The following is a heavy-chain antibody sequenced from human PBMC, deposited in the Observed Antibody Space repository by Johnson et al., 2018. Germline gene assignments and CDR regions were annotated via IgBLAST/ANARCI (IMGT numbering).Heavy chain of an antibody. J-gene: IGHJ6*02. Sequence: QVQLVQSGAEVKKPGSSVKVSCKTSGGIFSRFTISWVRQAPGQGLEWMGGIPPLSRSPSYTQGRVTFSAGESTSTAYMELGSLRADDTAVYFCARVRDDRNGNSFYFYYYGLDVWGQGTTVTVSS. CDR1: GGIFSRFT. CDR3: ARVRDDRNGNSFYFYYYGLDV. V-gene: IGHV1-69*12. CDR2: IPPLSRSP. D-gene: IGHD3-22*01.